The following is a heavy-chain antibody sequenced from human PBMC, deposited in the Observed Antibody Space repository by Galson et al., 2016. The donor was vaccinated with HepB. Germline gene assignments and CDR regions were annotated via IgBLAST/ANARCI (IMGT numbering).Heavy chain of an antibody. J-gene: IGHJ2*01. D-gene: IGHD6-19*01. CDR3: AREDYSSGWPLNWYFDL. V-gene: IGHV6-1*01. CDR2: TNYRSKWYN. CDR1: GDSVSSNSAA. Sequence: CAISGDSVSSNSAAWNWIRQSPSRGLEWLGRTNYRSKWYNDYAVSVKSRITINPDTSKNQFSLQLNSVTPEDTAVYYCAREDYSSGWPLNWYFDLWGRGTLVSVSS.